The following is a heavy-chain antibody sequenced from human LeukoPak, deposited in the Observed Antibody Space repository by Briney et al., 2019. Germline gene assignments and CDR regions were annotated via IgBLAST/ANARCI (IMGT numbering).Heavy chain of an antibody. CDR3: ARGLACSSTSCYRGFDY. V-gene: IGHV3-74*01. Sequence: PGGSLRLSCAAPGFTFSSYWMHWVRHAPGKGLVWVSRINSDGSSTSYADSVKGRFTISRDNATNTLYLQMNSLRAEDTAVYYCARGLACSSTSCYRGFDYWGQGTLVTVSS. CDR2: INSDGSST. J-gene: IGHJ4*02. D-gene: IGHD2-2*02. CDR1: GFTFSSYW.